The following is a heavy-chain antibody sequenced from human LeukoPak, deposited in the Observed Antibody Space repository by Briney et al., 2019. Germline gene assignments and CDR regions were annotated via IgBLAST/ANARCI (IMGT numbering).Heavy chain of an antibody. J-gene: IGHJ4*02. V-gene: IGHV1-69-2*01. CDR2: VDPEDGET. D-gene: IGHD3-10*01. CDR3: ATGPYKFYFDY. Sequence: ASVKVSCKASGGTFSSYAISWVQQAPGKGLEWMGLVDPEDGETIYAEKFQGRVTITADTSTDTAYMELSSLRSEDTAVYYCATGPYKFYFDYWGQGTLVTVSS. CDR1: GGTFSSYA.